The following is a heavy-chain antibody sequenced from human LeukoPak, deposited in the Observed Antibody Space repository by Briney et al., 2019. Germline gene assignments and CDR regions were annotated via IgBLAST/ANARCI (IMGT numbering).Heavy chain of an antibody. D-gene: IGHD3-22*01. J-gene: IGHJ5*02. CDR1: GDSMSGYY. CDR2: IYHSGST. CDR3: ARDRGIYYYDSSGYYYGFDP. V-gene: IGHV4-59*01. Sequence: SETLSLTCTVSGDSMSGYYWSWIRQPPGKELEWIGYIYHSGSTNYNPSLRSRVTLSVDTSKNQFSLKLSSVTAADTAVYYCARDRGIYYYDSSGYYYGFDPWGQGTLVTVSS.